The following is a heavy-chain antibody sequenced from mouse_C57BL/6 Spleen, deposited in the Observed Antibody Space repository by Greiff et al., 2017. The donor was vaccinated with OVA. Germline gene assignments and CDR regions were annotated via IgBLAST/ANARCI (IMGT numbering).Heavy chain of an antibody. CDR1: GYTFTSYW. CDR3: ERKVAAVVEDYFDY. CDR2: IDPSDSYT. D-gene: IGHD1-1*01. J-gene: IGHJ2*01. V-gene: IGHV1-59*01. Sequence: QVQLQQPGAELVRPGTSVKLSCKASGYTFTSYWMHWVKQRPGQGLEWIGVIDPSDSYTNYNQKFKGKATLTVDTSSSTAYMQLSSLTSEDSAVYYCERKVAAVVEDYFDYWGQGTTHTVSS.